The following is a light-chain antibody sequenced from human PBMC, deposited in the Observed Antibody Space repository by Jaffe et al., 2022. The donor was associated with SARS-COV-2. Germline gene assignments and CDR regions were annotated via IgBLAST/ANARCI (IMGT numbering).Light chain of an antibody. Sequence: QSALTQPASVSGSPGQSITISCIGTSSDVGGSNYVSWYQQYPGKAPKLMIYDVSKRPSGVSNRFSGSKSGNTASLTISGLQAEDEADYYCSSSTSSAALVFGGGTRLTVL. CDR2: DVS. V-gene: IGLV2-14*01. CDR1: SSDVGGSNY. CDR3: SSSTSSAALV. J-gene: IGLJ2*01.